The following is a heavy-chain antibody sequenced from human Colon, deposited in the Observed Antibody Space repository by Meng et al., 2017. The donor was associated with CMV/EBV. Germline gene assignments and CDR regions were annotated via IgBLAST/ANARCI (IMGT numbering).Heavy chain of an antibody. CDR2: IRHDAGNEQ. J-gene: IGHJ4*02. Sequence: GESLKISCVGSGFTFNNYWMTWVRQAPGKGLEWVANIRHDAGNEQYYLESVKGRFTISRDNARNSVHLQMNSLTLEDTAVYYCAADFWIGAGYWGQGALVTVSS. CDR1: GFTFNNYW. V-gene: IGHV3-7*01. CDR3: AADFWIGAGY. D-gene: IGHD3-3*01.